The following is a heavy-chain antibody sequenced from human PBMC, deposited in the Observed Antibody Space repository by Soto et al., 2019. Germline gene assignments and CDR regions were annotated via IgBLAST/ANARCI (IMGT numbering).Heavy chain of an antibody. J-gene: IGHJ4*02. V-gene: IGHV4-59*01. CDR3: ARGRYGDHRLILDY. CDR2: IYYSGST. D-gene: IGHD4-17*01. CDR1: GGSISSYY. Sequence: QVQLQESGPGLVKPSETLSLTCTVSGGSISSYYWSWIRQPPGKGLEWIGYIYYSGSTNDNPSLTSRVTISVDTSKNQCSLKLSSVTAADTAVYYCARGRYGDHRLILDYWGQRTMVTVSS.